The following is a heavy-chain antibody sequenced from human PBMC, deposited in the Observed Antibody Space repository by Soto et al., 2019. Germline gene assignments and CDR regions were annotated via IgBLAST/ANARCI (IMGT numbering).Heavy chain of an antibody. CDR1: GYRFTSYW. J-gene: IGHJ5*02. CDR3: ARKEKSGYLNRFAP. V-gene: IGHV5-51*01. D-gene: IGHD3-22*01. CDR2: IFPSDSDT. Sequence: GESLKISYQGSGYRFTSYWIPWVRQMPGKGLEWMGIIFPSDSDTRYSPSFQGQVTISADRSTSTVFLQWASLKASDTAVYFCARKEKSGYLNRFAPWARGTLVIVSS.